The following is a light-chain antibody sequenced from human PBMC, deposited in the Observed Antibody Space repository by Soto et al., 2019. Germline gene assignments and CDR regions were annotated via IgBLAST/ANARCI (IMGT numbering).Light chain of an antibody. CDR1: QSIGRF. CDR3: QQSFTTPLT. V-gene: IGKV1-39*01. Sequence: DIQLTQSPSFLSASVGDRVTITCRASQSIGRFLNWHQQKPGKAPNVLINAASTLRSGVPSRFSGSGSGTDFNLTINSLQPEDFATYFCQQSFTTPLTFGGGTKVDI. CDR2: AAS. J-gene: IGKJ4*01.